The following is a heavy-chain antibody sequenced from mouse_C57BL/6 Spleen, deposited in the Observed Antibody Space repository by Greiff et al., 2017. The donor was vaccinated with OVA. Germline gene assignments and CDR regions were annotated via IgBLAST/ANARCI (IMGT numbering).Heavy chain of an antibody. CDR3: ARIYYDPPYAMDD. V-gene: IGHV1-55*01. Sequence: QVQLQQPGAELVKPGASVKMSCKASGYTFTSYWITWVKQRPGQGLEWIGDIYPGSGSTNYNEKFKSKATLTVDTSSSTAYMQLSSLTSEASAVYYCARIYYDPPYAMDDWGKGTSVTVSS. CDR1: GYTFTSYW. CDR2: IYPGSGST. J-gene: IGHJ4*01. D-gene: IGHD2-4*01.